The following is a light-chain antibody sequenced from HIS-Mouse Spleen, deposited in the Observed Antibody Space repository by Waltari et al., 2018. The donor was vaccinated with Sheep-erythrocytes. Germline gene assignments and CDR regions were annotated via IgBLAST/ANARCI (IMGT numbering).Light chain of an antibody. CDR3: QVWDSSSDHVV. J-gene: IGLJ2*01. Sequence: SYVLTQPPSVSVAPGQTARITCGGNNIGSKSVHWYQQKPGQAPVLVGYDDSDRPSGSPERFSGSNAGNTATLTISGVEAGDEADYYCQVWDSSSDHVVFGGGTKLTVL. CDR1: NIGSKS. V-gene: IGLV3-21*02. CDR2: DDS.